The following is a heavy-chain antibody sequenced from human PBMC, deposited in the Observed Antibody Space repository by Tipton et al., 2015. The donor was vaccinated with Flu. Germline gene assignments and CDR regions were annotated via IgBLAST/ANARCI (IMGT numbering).Heavy chain of an antibody. D-gene: IGHD2-15*01. V-gene: IGHV3-48*03. Sequence: SLRLSCAASGFTFSSYEMNWVRQAPGKGLEWVSYISSSGSTIYYADSVKGRFTISRDNAKNSLYLQMNSLGAEDTAVYYCARAVVVAAIEGDYWGQGTLVTVSS. CDR1: GFTFSSYE. CDR3: ARAVVVAAIEGDY. J-gene: IGHJ4*02. CDR2: ISSSGSTI.